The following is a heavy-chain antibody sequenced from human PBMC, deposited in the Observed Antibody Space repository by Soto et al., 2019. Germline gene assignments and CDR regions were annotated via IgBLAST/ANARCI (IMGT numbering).Heavy chain of an antibody. D-gene: IGHD3-10*01. Sequence: PGGSLRLSCAASGFTFSSSAISWDRQAPGKGLEWDSAISDSGDITYYAESVKGRFNIFRDNSKNTLYLQMNCLRAEDTALYYCAKALGREFSDFDSWGQGTQVTVSS. CDR1: GFTFSSSA. V-gene: IGHV3-23*01. CDR3: AKALGREFSDFDS. J-gene: IGHJ4*02. CDR2: ISDSGDIT.